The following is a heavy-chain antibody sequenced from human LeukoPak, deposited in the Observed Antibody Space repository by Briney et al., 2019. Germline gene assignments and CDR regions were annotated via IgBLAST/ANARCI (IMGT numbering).Heavy chain of an antibody. D-gene: IGHD4-23*01. J-gene: IGHJ4*02. CDR2: ISYDGSNK. CDR1: GFTFSSYA. Sequence: GGSLRLSCAASGFTFSSYAMHWVRQAPGKGLEWVAVISYDGSNKYYADSVKGRFTISRDNSKNTLYLQMNSLRAEDTAVYYCARRGDGGRSFDYWGQGTLVTVSS. V-gene: IGHV3-30*14. CDR3: ARRGDGGRSFDY.